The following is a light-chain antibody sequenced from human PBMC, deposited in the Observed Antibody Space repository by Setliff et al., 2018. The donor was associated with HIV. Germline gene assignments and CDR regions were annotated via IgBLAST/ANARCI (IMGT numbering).Light chain of an antibody. V-gene: IGKV3-11*01. CDR3: QQCNNWPPT. CDR2: DAS. J-gene: IGKJ4*01. CDR1: QSVSSY. Sequence: ETVLTQSPATLSLSPGERATLSCRASQSVSSYLAWYQQKAGQAPRLLIYDASKRATGIPARFSGSGSGTDFTLTISSLEPEDFAVYFCQQCNNWPPTFGGGTKVDIK.